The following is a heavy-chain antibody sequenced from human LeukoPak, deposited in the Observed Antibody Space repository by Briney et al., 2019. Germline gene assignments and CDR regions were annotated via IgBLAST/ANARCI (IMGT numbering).Heavy chain of an antibody. D-gene: IGHD3-22*01. CDR1: GFTVSSNY. CDR2: IYSGGST. V-gene: IGHV3-66*02. CDR3: AKADDPVKRIVVVIKGMDY. J-gene: IGHJ4*02. Sequence: GGSLRLSCAASGFTVSSNYMSWVRQAPGKGLEWVSVIYSGGSTYYADSVKGRFTISRDNSKNTLYLQMNSLRAEDTAVYYCAKADDPVKRIVVVIKGMDYWGQGTLVTVSS.